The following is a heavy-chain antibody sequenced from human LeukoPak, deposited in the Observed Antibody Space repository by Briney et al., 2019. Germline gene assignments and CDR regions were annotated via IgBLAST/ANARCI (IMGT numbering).Heavy chain of an antibody. D-gene: IGHD3-22*01. CDR1: GYTFTSYY. CDR2: INPSGGST. Sequence: ASVKVSCKASGYTFTSYYLHWVRQAPGQGLEWMGIINPSGGSTSYAQKFQGRVTMTRDTSTSTAYMELSSLRSEDTAVYYCARALRYYSDSSGYAFDYWGQGTLVTVSS. J-gene: IGHJ4*02. V-gene: IGHV1-46*01. CDR3: ARALRYYSDSSGYAFDY.